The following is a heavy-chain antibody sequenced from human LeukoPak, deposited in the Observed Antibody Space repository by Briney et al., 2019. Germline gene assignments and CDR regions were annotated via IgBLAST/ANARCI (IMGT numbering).Heavy chain of an antibody. V-gene: IGHV1-69*05. D-gene: IGHD5-18*01. Sequence: SVKVSCKASGGTFSSYAISWVRQAPGQGLEWMGGIIPIFGTANYAQKFQGRVTITTDESTSIAYMELSSLRSEDTAVYYCARDVDTATNGAFDIWGQGTMVTVSS. CDR3: ARDVDTATNGAFDI. J-gene: IGHJ3*02. CDR1: GGTFSSYA. CDR2: IIPIFGTA.